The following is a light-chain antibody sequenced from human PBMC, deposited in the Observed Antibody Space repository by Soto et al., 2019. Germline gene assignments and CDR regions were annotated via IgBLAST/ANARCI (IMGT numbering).Light chain of an antibody. CDR1: QSVSNR. J-gene: IGKJ1*01. CDR2: GVS. CDR3: QHYDVWPTVT. Sequence: EVVVTQSPATLSVSPGERATLSCRASQSVSNRIAWYQQRPGQAARLVVYGVSTRATDIPDRFSGSGSGTEFTLNISSLQSEDFAVYYCQHYDVWPTVTFGQGTKVEIK. V-gene: IGKV3-15*01.